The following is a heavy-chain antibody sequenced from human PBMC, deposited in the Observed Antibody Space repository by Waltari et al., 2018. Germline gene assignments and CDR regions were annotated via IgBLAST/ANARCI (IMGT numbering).Heavy chain of an antibody. V-gene: IGHV3-23*01. Sequence: EMQLLGSGGGLVQPGGSLRLSCAASGFTFNSYSMHWVRRGPGSGLEWVSGISGSGASTYYADSVKGRFTISRDNSKNILYLQMNSLRIDDTALYYCAKSPTYSGNSYYFDYWGQGSLVTVSS. CDR1: GFTFNSYS. D-gene: IGHD1-26*01. CDR2: ISGSGAST. J-gene: IGHJ4*02. CDR3: AKSPTYSGNSYYFDY.